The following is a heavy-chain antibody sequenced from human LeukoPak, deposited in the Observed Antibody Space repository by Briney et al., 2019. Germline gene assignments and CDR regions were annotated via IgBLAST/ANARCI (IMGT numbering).Heavy chain of an antibody. CDR2: IYTSGGT. V-gene: IGHV4-61*02. CDR1: GGSISSGSYY. Sequence: SETLSLTCTVSGGSISSGSYYWSWIRQPAGKGLEWIGRIYTSGGTNYNPSLKSRVTISVDTSKNQFSLKLSSVTAADTAVYYCARFRHHRSWYVDYWGQGTLVTVSS. J-gene: IGHJ4*02. CDR3: ARFRHHRSWYVDY. D-gene: IGHD6-13*01.